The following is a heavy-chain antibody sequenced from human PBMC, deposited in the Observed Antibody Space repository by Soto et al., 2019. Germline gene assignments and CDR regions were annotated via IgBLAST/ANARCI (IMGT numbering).Heavy chain of an antibody. Sequence: ASVKVSCKASGYTFTSYGISWVRQAPGQGLEWMGWISAYNGNTNYAQKLQGRVTMTTDTSTSTAYMELRSLRSDDTAVYYWSRVRPYYYDSSGYYYFDYWGQGTLVTVSS. D-gene: IGHD3-22*01. CDR3: SRVRPYYYDSSGYYYFDY. V-gene: IGHV1-18*01. CDR1: GYTFTSYG. CDR2: ISAYNGNT. J-gene: IGHJ4*02.